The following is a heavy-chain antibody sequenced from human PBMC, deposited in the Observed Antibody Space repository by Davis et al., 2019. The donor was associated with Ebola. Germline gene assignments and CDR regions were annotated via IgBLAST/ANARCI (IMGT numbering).Heavy chain of an antibody. Sequence: PGGSLRLSCAASGFTFSSYWMSWVRQAPGKGLEWVANIKQDGSEKYYVDSVKGRFTISRDNAKNSLYLQMNSLRAEDTAVYYCAREDSGYSYGYGYYGMDVWGQGTTVTASS. D-gene: IGHD5-18*01. V-gene: IGHV3-7*01. CDR3: AREDSGYSYGYGYYGMDV. J-gene: IGHJ6*02. CDR1: GFTFSSYW. CDR2: IKQDGSEK.